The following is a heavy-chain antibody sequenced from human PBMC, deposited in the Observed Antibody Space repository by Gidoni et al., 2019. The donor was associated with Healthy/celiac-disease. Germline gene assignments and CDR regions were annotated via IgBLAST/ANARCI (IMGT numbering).Heavy chain of an antibody. CDR2: IYYSGST. V-gene: IGHV4-31*03. D-gene: IGHD4-17*01. CDR3: ARDAADYVHAFDI. J-gene: IGHJ3*02. Sequence: QVQLQESGPGLVKPSQTLSLTCTVPGGSIRSGGYYWSWIRQHPGKGLEWIGYIYYSGSTYYNPSLKSRVTISVDTSKNQFSLKLSSVTAADTAVYYCARDAADYVHAFDIWGQGTMVTVSS. CDR1: GGSIRSGGYY.